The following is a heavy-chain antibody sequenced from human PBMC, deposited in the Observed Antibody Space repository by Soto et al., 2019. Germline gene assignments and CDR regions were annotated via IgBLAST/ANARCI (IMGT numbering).Heavy chain of an antibody. J-gene: IGHJ4*02. CDR1: GYSFSTHW. Sequence: PGESLKMSCDGSGYSFSTHWVGLVRQMPGKGLEWMGIIYPGDSDARYSPSFKGQVTISVDESTTTAFLQWSSLKASDTAMYFCARSQFDYVWGTSGYFDSWGQGTLVTVSS. D-gene: IGHD3-16*01. V-gene: IGHV5-51*01. CDR2: IYPGDSDA. CDR3: ARSQFDYVWGTSGYFDS.